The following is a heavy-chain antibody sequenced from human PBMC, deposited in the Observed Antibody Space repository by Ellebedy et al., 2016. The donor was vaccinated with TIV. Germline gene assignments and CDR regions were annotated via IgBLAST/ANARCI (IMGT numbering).Heavy chain of an antibody. D-gene: IGHD6-13*01. CDR3: ARDPGGSSSWSHFDY. V-gene: IGHV1-46*01. CDR1: GYTFTSHY. J-gene: IGHJ4*02. CDR2: INPSGGST. Sequence: ASVKVSCKASGYTFTSHYMHWVRQPPGQGLEGMGIINPSGGSTSYAQKFQGRVTTTRDTSTSTVYMELSSLRSEDTAVYYCARDPGGSSSWSHFDYWGQGTLVTVSS.